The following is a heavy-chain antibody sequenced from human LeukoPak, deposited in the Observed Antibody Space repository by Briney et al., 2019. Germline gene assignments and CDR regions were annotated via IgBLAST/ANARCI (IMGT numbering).Heavy chain of an antibody. V-gene: IGHV3-30*03. CDR1: GFTFSSYG. J-gene: IGHJ4*02. CDR2: ISYDGSNK. D-gene: IGHD3-10*01. Sequence: GGSLRLSCAASGFTFSSYGMHWVRQAPGKGLEWVAVISYDGSNKYYADSVKGRFTISRDNSKNTLYLQMNSLRAEDTAVYYCARSRLWFGEYARDDYFDYWGQGTLVTVSS. CDR3: ARSRLWFGEYARDDYFDY.